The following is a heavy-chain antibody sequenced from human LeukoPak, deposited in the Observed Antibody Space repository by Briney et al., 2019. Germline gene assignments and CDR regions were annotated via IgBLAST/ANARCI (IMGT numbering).Heavy chain of an antibody. CDR2: IRIKPNAYAT. J-gene: IGHJ4*02. V-gene: IGHV3-73*01. CDR1: GLIFNVSA. Sequence: PVGSLRLSCAVSGLIFNVSAIHWVRQASGKGLEWVGRIRIKPNAYATAYTAAVKGRFTMSRDDSKNTAYLEMNSLKIEDTAVYYCTRPRTHNWNYKDHWGQGALVTVSS. CDR3: TRPRTHNWNYKDH. D-gene: IGHD1-7*01.